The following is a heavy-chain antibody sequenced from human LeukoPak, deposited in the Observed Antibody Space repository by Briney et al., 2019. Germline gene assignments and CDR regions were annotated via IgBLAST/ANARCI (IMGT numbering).Heavy chain of an antibody. Sequence: SVKVSCKASGGTFSSYAISWVRQAPGQGLEWMGRIIPIFGIANYAQKSQGRVTITVDKSTSTAYMELSSLRSEDTAVYYCRREGLRYDSSGYYYDYWGQGTLVTVSS. J-gene: IGHJ4*02. CDR1: GGTFSSYA. CDR2: IIPIFGIA. V-gene: IGHV1-69*04. CDR3: RREGLRYDSSGYYYDY. D-gene: IGHD3-22*01.